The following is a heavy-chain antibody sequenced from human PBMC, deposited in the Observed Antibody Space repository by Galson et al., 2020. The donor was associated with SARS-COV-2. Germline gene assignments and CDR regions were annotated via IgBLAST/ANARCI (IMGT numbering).Heavy chain of an antibody. V-gene: IGHV4-39*07. J-gene: IGHJ5*02. CDR1: GGSISSSSYY. Sequence: ASETLSLTCTVSGGSISSSSYYWGWIRQPPGKGLEWIGRIYSSGSTYYNPSLNSRVTISVDTSKNQFSLKLTSVTAADTAVYYCARAAPVYGSGSPNWFDPWGQGTLVTVSS. D-gene: IGHD3-10*01. CDR2: IYSSGST. CDR3: ARAAPVYGSGSPNWFDP.